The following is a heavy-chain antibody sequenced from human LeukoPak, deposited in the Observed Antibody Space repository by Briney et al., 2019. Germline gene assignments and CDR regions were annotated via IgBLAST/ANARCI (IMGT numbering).Heavy chain of an antibody. CDR1: GYTFPGYY. V-gene: IGHV1-2*02. CDR2: INPNSGGT. Sequence: ASVKVSCKASGYTFPGYYMHWVRQAPGQGLEWMGWINPNSGGTNYAQKFQGRVTMTRDTSISTAYMELSRLRSDDTAVYYCARVSQRWLVQDAFDIWGQGTMVTVSS. J-gene: IGHJ3*02. D-gene: IGHD6-19*01. CDR3: ARVSQRWLVQDAFDI.